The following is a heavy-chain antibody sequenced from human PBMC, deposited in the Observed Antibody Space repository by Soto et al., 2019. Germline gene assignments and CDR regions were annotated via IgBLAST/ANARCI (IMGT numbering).Heavy chain of an antibody. D-gene: IGHD1-26*01. CDR2: IYYSGST. CDR1: GGSISSSSYY. CDR3: ARGVGDQYYMDV. J-gene: IGHJ6*03. Sequence: SETLSLTCTVSGGSISSSSYYWGWIRQPPGKGLEWIGSIYYSGSTYYNPSLKSRVTISVDTSKNQFSLKLSSVTAADTAVYYCARGVGDQYYMDVWGKGTTVTVSS. V-gene: IGHV4-39*01.